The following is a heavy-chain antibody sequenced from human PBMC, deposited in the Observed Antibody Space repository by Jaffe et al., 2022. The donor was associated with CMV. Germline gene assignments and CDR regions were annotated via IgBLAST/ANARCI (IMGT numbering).Heavy chain of an antibody. CDR3: ARDCTASSPELGMDV. CDR1: GFTFSSYG. V-gene: IGHV3-33*01. Sequence: QVQLVESGGGVVQPGRSLRLSCAASGFTFSSYGMHWVRQAPGKGLEWVAVIWYDGSNKYYADSVKGRFTISRDNSKNTLYLQMNSLRAEDTAVYYCARDCTASSPELGMDVWGQGTTVTVSS. J-gene: IGHJ6*02. CDR2: IWYDGSNK. D-gene: IGHD6-13*01.